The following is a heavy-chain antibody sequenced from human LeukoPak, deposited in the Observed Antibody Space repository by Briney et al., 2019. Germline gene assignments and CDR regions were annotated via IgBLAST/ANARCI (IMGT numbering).Heavy chain of an antibody. Sequence: ASVKVSCKASGYTFTSYGISWVRQAPGQGLEWMGWISAYNGNTNYAQKLQSRVTMTTDTSTSTAYMELRSLRSDDTAVYYCARALDYGDYYYYMDVWGKGTTVTVSS. CDR3: ARALDYGDYYYYMDV. V-gene: IGHV1-18*01. CDR2: ISAYNGNT. CDR1: GYTFTSYG. J-gene: IGHJ6*03. D-gene: IGHD4-17*01.